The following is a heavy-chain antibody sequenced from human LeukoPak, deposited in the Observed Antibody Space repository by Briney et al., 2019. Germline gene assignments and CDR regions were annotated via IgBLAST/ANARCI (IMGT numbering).Heavy chain of an antibody. CDR1: GFTFSSYG. Sequence: QAGGSLRLSCAASGFTFSSYGMHWVRQAPGKGLEWVAFIRYDGSNKYYADSVKGRFTISRDNSKNTLYLQMNSLRAEDTAVYYCARDPLVYSSGGYCMDVWGQGTTVTVSS. CDR2: IRYDGSNK. J-gene: IGHJ6*02. CDR3: ARDPLVYSSGGYCMDV. D-gene: IGHD1-26*01. V-gene: IGHV3-30*02.